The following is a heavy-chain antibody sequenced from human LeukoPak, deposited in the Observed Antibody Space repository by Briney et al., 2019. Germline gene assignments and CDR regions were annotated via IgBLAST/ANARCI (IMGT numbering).Heavy chain of an antibody. J-gene: IGHJ4*02. CDR2: SNPSGGST. V-gene: IGHV1-46*01. CDR3: ASDIVVVVAATQEVTDY. Sequence: ASVKVSCKASGYTFTSYYMHWVRQAPGQGLEWMGISNPSGGSTSYAQKFQGRVTMTRDTSTSTVYMELSSLRSEDTAVYYCASDIVVVVAATQEVTDYWGQGTLVTVSS. CDR1: GYTFTSYY. D-gene: IGHD2-15*01.